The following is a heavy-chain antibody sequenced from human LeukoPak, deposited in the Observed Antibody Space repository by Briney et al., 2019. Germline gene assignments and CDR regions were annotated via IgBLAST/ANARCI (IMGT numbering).Heavy chain of an antibody. V-gene: IGHV3-23*01. CDR3: ATRHGSGSLDY. J-gene: IGHJ4*02. D-gene: IGHD3-10*01. Sequence: GGSLRLSCAASGFTFSSYAMSWVRQAPGKGLEWVSAISGSGGSTYYAASVKGRFTISRDNSKNTLYLQMNSLRAEDTAVYYCATRHGSGSLDYWGQGTLVTVSS. CDR1: GFTFSSYA. CDR2: ISGSGGST.